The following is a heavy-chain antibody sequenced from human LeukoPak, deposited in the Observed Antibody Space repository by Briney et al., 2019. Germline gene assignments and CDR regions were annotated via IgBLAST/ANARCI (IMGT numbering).Heavy chain of an antibody. J-gene: IGHJ4*02. CDR1: GGSISSYD. Sequence: SETLSLTCTVSGGSISSYDWSWIRQPPGKGLEWIGYIYYTGSTNYSPSLKSRVTISVDTSKNQFSLKVTSVTAADTAVYYCARHPELYFFDYWGQGTLVTVSS. V-gene: IGHV4-59*08. CDR2: IYYTGST. CDR3: ARHPELYFFDY. D-gene: IGHD3-10*01.